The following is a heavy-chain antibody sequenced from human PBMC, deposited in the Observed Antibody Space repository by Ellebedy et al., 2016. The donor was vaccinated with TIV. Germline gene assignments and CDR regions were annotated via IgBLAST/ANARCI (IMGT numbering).Heavy chain of an antibody. V-gene: IGHV4-39*07. Sequence: SETLSLTXTVSLSGGSINSGSYYWAWIRQPPGKGLEWIASIFHSGATYYNPSLKSRVTISIDAPKNQFSLRLSSVTAADTAVYYYARDQNLLRWFDPWGQGTLVTVSS. CDR2: IFHSGAT. CDR3: ARDQNLLRWFDP. J-gene: IGHJ5*02. D-gene: IGHD1-14*01. CDR1: LSGGSINSGSYY.